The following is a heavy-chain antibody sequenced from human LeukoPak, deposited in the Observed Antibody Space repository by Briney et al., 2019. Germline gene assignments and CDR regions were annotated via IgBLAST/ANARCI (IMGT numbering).Heavy chain of an antibody. J-gene: IGHJ4*02. D-gene: IGHD1-26*01. CDR3: ARDRGGATTLIDY. Sequence: ASVKVSCKASGYTFTGYYMHWVRQAPGQGLEWMGWINPNSGGTNYAQKFQGRVTMTRDMSTSTVYMELSSLRSEDTAVYYCARDRGGATTLIDYWGQGTLVTVSS. CDR1: GYTFTGYY. CDR2: INPNSGGT. V-gene: IGHV1-2*02.